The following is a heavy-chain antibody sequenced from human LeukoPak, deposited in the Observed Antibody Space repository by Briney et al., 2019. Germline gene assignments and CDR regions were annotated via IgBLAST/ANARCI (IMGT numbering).Heavy chain of an antibody. J-gene: IGHJ4*02. D-gene: IGHD3-22*01. Sequence: PSETLSLTCTVSGGSISNYYWSWIRQPPGKELEWIGYIYHSGSTNYNPSLKSRVTISQDTSKNQFPLKLSSVAAADTAVYYCARNADDSSSYPYFDYWGQGTLVTVSS. CDR2: IYHSGST. CDR1: GGSISNYY. CDR3: ARNADDSSSYPYFDY. V-gene: IGHV4-59*01.